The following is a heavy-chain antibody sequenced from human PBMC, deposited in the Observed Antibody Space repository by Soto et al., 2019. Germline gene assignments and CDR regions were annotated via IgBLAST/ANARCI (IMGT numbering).Heavy chain of an antibody. CDR3: ARAPMRGRRWGELSLFPSYYYGMDV. V-gene: IGHV4-4*07. CDR1: GGSISSYY. D-gene: IGHD3-16*02. J-gene: IGHJ6*02. CDR2: IYTSGST. Sequence: PSETLSLTCTVSGGSISSYYWSWIRQPAGKGLEWIGRIYTSGSTNYNPSLKSRVTMSVDTSRNQFSLKLSSVTAADTAVYYCARAPMRGRRWGELSLFPSYYYGMDVGGQGPTAT.